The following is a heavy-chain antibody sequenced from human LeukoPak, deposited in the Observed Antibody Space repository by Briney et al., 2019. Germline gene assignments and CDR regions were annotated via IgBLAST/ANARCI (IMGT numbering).Heavy chain of an antibody. Sequence: SETLFLTCAVYGGSFSGYYWSWIRQPPGKGLEWIGEINHSGSTNYNPSLKSRVTISVDTSKNQFSLKLSSVTAADTAVYYCASREGIAVAGTGYYGMDVWGKGTTVTVSS. V-gene: IGHV4-34*01. J-gene: IGHJ6*04. CDR3: ASREGIAVAGTGYYGMDV. D-gene: IGHD6-19*01. CDR2: INHSGST. CDR1: GGSFSGYY.